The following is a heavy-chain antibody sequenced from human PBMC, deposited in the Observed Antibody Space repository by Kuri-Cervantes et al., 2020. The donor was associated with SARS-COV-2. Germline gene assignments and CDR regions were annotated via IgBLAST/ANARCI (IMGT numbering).Heavy chain of an antibody. CDR1: GFTFCCYS. J-gene: IGHJ4*02. V-gene: IGHV3-21*01. D-gene: IGHD2-15*01. Sequence: EALKISCSASGFTFCCYSMNWVRQAPGKGLEWVSSISSSGSYIYYADSVKGRFTMSRENAKNSLYLQMKSLRAEDTAVYYCARELGGSSVWGQGTMVTVSS. CDR3: ARELGGSSV. CDR2: ISSSGSYI.